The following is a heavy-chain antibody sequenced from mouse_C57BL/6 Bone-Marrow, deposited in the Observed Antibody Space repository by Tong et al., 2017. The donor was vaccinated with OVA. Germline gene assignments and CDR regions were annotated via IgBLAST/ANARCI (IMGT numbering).Heavy chain of an antibody. CDR2: IYPRSGNT. D-gene: IGHD2-4*01. V-gene: IGHV1-81*01. CDR3: AREDYPLAY. J-gene: IGHJ3*01. CDR1: GYTFTSYG. Sequence: VQLQESGAELARPGASVKLSCKASGYTFTSYGISWVKQRTGQGLEWIGEIYPRSGNTYYNEKFKGKATLTADKSSGTAYMQLSSLTSEDSAVYYCAREDYPLAYWGQGTLVTVSA.